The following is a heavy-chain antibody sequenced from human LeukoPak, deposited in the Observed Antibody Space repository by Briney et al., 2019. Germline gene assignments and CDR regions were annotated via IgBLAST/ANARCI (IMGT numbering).Heavy chain of an antibody. CDR1: GGSISSHY. J-gene: IGHJ6*03. D-gene: IGHD3-3*01. V-gene: IGHV4-59*11. Sequence: SETLSLTCTVSGGSISSHYWSWIRQPPGTGLEWIGYIYYSGSTNYNPSLKSRVTISVDTSKNQFSLKLSSVTAADTAVYYCARGIVGYDFWSGYPSYYYYYMDVWGKGTTVTVSS. CDR2: IYYSGST. CDR3: ARGIVGYDFWSGYPSYYYYYMDV.